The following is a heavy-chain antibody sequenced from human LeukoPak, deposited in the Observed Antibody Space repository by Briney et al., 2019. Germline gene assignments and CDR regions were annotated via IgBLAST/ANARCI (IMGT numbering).Heavy chain of an antibody. CDR2: FDPEDGET. CDR3: ATVRSGYDILTGTFYYFDY. V-gene: IGHV1-24*01. Sequence: ASVKVSCKVSGYTLTELSMHWVRQAPGKGLEWMGGFDPEDGETIYAQKFQGRVTMTEDTSTDTAYMELSSLRSEDTAVYYCATVRSGYDILTGTFYYFDYWGQGTLVTVSS. CDR1: GYTLTELS. J-gene: IGHJ4*02. D-gene: IGHD3-9*01.